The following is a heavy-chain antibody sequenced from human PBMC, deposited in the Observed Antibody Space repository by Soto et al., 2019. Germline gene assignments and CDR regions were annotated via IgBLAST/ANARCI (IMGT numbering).Heavy chain of an antibody. Sequence: QVQLQESGPGLVKPSETLSLTCTVSGGSIGSYYWSWIRQPPGKGLEWVGYIYYSGSTNYNPSLSGRVTIPANASSDQFSLKLGSVTAADTAVYYCARVVAASNWFDPWGQGTLVTVSS. J-gene: IGHJ5*02. CDR1: GGSIGSYY. V-gene: IGHV4-59*08. CDR3: ARVVAASNWFDP. CDR2: IYYSGST. D-gene: IGHD2-15*01.